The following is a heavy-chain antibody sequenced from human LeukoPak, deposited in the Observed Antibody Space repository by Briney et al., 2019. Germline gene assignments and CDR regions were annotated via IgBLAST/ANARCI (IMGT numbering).Heavy chain of an antibody. CDR3: AGRPDYYTLYYFDY. CDR2: INHRGNT. Sequence: PSETLSLTCAVYGGSFSAFYWSWIRQPPGKGLEWIGEINHRGNTNYNPSLKSRVTISVDTSKSQFSLKLSSVTAADTAVYYCAGRPDYYTLYYFDYWGQGTLVTVSS. CDR1: GGSFSAFY. J-gene: IGHJ4*02. V-gene: IGHV4-34*01. D-gene: IGHD3-10*01.